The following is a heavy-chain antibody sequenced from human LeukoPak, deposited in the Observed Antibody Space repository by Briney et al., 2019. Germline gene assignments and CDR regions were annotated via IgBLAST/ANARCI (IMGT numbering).Heavy chain of an antibody. CDR3: ATFGTYRPF. CDR2: IRQDGGLT. Sequence: PGGSLRLSCAASELTFTGYWMNWVRQAPGKGLQWVGNIRQDGGLTHYSDSVKGRSTISRDNAKRSLYLQMNSLRPDDTAVYYCATFGTYRPFWGQGTLVTVSS. CDR1: ELTFTGYW. D-gene: IGHD6-13*01. V-gene: IGHV3-7*03. J-gene: IGHJ4*02.